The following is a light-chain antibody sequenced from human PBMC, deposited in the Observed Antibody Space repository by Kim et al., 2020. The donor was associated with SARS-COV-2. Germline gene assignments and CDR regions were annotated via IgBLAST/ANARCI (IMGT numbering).Light chain of an antibody. CDR3: QSYDSSLSGYV. CDR2: GNS. Sequence: QRVTTSCTESSANIGAGYDVHWYQQLPGTAHKLLIYGNSNRPSGVPDRFSGSKSGTSASLAIAGLQAEDEADYYCQSYDSSLSGYVFGTGTKVTVL. J-gene: IGLJ1*01. V-gene: IGLV1-40*01. CDR1: SANIGAGYD.